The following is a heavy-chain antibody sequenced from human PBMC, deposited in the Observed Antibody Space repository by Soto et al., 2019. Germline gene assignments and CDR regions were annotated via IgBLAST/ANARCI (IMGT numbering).Heavy chain of an antibody. J-gene: IGHJ4*02. V-gene: IGHV1-18*01. Sequence: ASVKVSCKASGYTFTSYGISWVRQAPGQGLEWMGWISAYSGNTKYAQKLQDRVTMTTDTSTTTAYMELRSLRSDDTAVYYCGREEVMAGLDYWGKGTLLTVSS. CDR1: GYTFTSYG. CDR3: GREEVMAGLDY. D-gene: IGHD3-16*01. CDR2: ISAYSGNT.